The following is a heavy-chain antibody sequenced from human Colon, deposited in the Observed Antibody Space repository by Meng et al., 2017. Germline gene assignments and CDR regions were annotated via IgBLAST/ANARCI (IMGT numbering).Heavy chain of an antibody. CDR3: SRGVVAGAMVWFDP. D-gene: IGHD2-2*01. Sequence: QVQLQESGPGLVKPSGTLSLTCAVSGGSINSSNWWLWVRQPPGKGLEWLGEIYHGWNTNSNPSLKSRVTLSLDKSKNQFSLRLTSVTAADTSMYYCSRGVVAGAMVWFDPWGPGTLVTVSS. CDR1: GGSINSSNW. V-gene: IGHV4-4*02. J-gene: IGHJ5*02. CDR2: IYHGWNT.